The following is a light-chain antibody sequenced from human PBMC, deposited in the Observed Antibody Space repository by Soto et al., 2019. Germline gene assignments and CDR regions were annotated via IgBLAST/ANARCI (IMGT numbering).Light chain of an antibody. V-gene: IGKV1-9*01. CDR3: QQLNSYPRT. CDR1: QSISSY. Sequence: DIHMTQSPSSLSASVGYRFTITCRASQSISSYLNWYQQKPGKAPKLLMYAASTLQSGVPSRFRGSGSGTEFTLTISSLQPEDFATYYCQQLNSYPRTFGQGTKVDIK. CDR2: AAS. J-gene: IGKJ1*01.